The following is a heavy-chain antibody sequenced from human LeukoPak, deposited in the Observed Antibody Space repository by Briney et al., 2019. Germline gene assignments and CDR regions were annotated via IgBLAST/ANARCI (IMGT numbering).Heavy chain of an antibody. V-gene: IGHV3-30*04. CDR1: GFTFSSYA. D-gene: IGHD3-10*01. Sequence: GGSLRLSCAASGFTFSSYAMHWVRQAPGKGLEWVAVISYDGSNKYYADSVKGRFTISRDNSKTTLYLQMNSLRAEDTAVYYCARSGLLLRGVIDYWGQGTLVTVSS. CDR3: ARSGLLLRGVIDY. CDR2: ISYDGSNK. J-gene: IGHJ4*02.